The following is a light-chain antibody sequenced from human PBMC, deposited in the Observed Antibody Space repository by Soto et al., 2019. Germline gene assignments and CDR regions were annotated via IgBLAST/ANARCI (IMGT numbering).Light chain of an antibody. Sequence: VGLSQSPGTLSVSPGERVTLSCRGSQTFTSGHLAWYQQRPGQAPRLLIYGANRRATGIPDRFSGSGSGTDFTLTISRLEPEDFGVYYCQQYASSPPTVTFGPGTKVDIK. V-gene: IGKV3-20*01. J-gene: IGKJ3*01. CDR1: QTFTSGH. CDR3: QQYASSPPTVT. CDR2: GAN.